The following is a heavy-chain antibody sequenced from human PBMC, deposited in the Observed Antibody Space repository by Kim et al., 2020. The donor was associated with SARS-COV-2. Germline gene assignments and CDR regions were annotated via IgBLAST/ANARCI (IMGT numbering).Heavy chain of an antibody. CDR2: IYWDDER. V-gene: IGHV2-5*02. D-gene: IGHD3-10*01. CDR1: GFSLNTYGVG. J-gene: IGHJ4*02. CDR3: AHTARVVTGVHLFDH. Sequence: SGPTLVNPTQTLTLTCTFSGFSLNTYGVGVAWIRQPPGKALEWLALIYWDDERRYSPSLTSRLIITKDTSKNQVVLTMTNLDPVDTATYYCAHTARVVTGVHLFDHWGQGSLVTVSS.